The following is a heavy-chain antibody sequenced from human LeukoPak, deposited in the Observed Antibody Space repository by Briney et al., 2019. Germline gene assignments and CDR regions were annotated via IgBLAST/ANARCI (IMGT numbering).Heavy chain of an antibody. CDR1: GFTFSDYY. CDR3: VRVGCSGGSCYRSPYFDY. J-gene: IGHJ4*02. CDR2: ISRGGSTT. V-gene: IGHV3-11*01. Sequence: GGSLRLSCAASGFTFSDYYMSWIRQAPGKGLEWVSYISRGGSTTYYADSVKGRFTISRDNAKNSLYLQMNSLRAEDTAVYYCVRVGCSGGSCYRSPYFDYWGQGTLVTVSS. D-gene: IGHD2-15*01.